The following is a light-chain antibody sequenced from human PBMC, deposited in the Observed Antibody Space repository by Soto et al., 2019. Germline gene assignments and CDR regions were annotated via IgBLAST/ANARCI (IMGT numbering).Light chain of an antibody. Sequence: DFQMTQSPSSLSASVGDRVPITCRASQGIRNDLGWYQQKPGKAPKRLIYAASSMQSGVPSSFNDSGSGTAFTLTISSLQPENFAAYFCLQHNCYPRTFGQGTKVDIK. CDR3: LQHNCYPRT. CDR2: AAS. CDR1: QGIRND. V-gene: IGKV1-17*01. J-gene: IGKJ1*01.